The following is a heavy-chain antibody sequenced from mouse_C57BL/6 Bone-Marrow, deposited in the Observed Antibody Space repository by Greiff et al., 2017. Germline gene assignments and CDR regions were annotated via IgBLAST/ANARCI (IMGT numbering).Heavy chain of an antibody. J-gene: IGHJ4*01. CDR3: ASSYDYDDYTMDY. V-gene: IGHV1-69*01. D-gene: IGHD2-4*01. Sequence: QVQLQQPGAELVMPGASVKLSCKASGYTFTSYWMHWVKQRPGQGLEWIGEIDPSDSYTNYNQKFKGKSTLTVDKSSRTAYMELSSLTSEDSAVYYCASSYDYDDYTMDYWGQGTSVTVSS. CDR2: IDPSDSYT. CDR1: GYTFTSYW.